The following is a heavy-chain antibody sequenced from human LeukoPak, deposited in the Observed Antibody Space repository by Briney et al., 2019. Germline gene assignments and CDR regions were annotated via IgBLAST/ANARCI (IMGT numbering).Heavy chain of an antibody. V-gene: IGHV4-39*01. J-gene: IGHJ3*02. D-gene: IGHD3-16*01. CDR1: DGAISSGDYY. CDR3: ARQKGRWLWAYDI. CDR2: IKYNGNT. Sequence: SETLSLTCTVSDGAISSGDYYWGWIRQPPGKGLEWIGSIKYNGNTYYNPSLKSRVTISVDTAKNKFSLDLYSVTAADTSIFYCARQKGRWLWAYDIWGQGTVVTVSS.